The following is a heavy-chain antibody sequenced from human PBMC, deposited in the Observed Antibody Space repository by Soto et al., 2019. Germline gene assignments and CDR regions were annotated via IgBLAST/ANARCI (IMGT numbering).Heavy chain of an antibody. J-gene: IGHJ4*02. CDR1: GYTFTSYG. CDR3: ARDGPSETTVFDY. CDR2: ISAYNGNT. V-gene: IGHV1-18*01. Sequence: QVQLVQSGAEVKKPGASVKVSCKASGYTFTSYGITWVRQAPGQGLEWMGWISAYNGNTNYAQKLQGRVTMNTDTSTFTAYMELTSLRSDDTAVYYFARDGPSETTVFDYWGQGTLVTVSS. D-gene: IGHD4-17*01.